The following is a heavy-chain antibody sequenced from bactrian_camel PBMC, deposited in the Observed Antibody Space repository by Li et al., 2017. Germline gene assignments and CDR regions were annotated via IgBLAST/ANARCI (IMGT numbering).Heavy chain of an antibody. V-gene: IGHV3S6*01. Sequence: QVQLVESGGGLVQPGGSLRLSCAASGFTFSEFGMSWVRQAPGKGLEWVSGISAAGTNTDYADSVKGRFTSSRDNAKNTAYLQMNSLKSEDTALYYCAAGQWYTDEYKYWGQGTQVTVS. CDR2: ISAAGTNT. J-gene: IGHJ4*01. CDR3: AAGQWYTDEYKY. D-gene: IGHD6*01. CDR1: GFTFSEFG.